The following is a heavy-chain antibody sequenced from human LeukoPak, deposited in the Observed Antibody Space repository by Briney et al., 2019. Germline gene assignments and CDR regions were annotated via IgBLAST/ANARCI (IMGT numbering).Heavy chain of an antibody. V-gene: IGHV4-59*08. CDR3: AQSTGWPGFDY. Sequence: SETLSLTCIVSDASTSTYYWSWIRQPPGKGLERIGYIYNGGSTNYNPSLKSRVTISVDTSKNQFSLKLTSLTAADTAMYYCAQSTGWPGFDYWGQGVLVTVSS. J-gene: IGHJ4*02. CDR2: IYNGGST. CDR1: DASTSTYY. D-gene: IGHD2-2*01.